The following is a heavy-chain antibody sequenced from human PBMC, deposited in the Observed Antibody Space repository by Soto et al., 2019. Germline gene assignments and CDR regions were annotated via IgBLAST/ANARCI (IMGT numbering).Heavy chain of an antibody. CDR1: GGSISSSSYY. D-gene: IGHD5-18*01. Sequence: QLQLQESGPGLVQPSETLSLTCTVSGGSISSSSYYWGWIRQPPGKGLEWIGTSFYSGSTYYNPSLKSRGSISLSTSKNQFFLKLISLTAVHTVVYYCAAHRGLHLWFPDHWGQGTLVTVSS. J-gene: IGHJ4*02. CDR2: SFYSGST. V-gene: IGHV4-39*01. CDR3: AAHRGLHLWFPDH.